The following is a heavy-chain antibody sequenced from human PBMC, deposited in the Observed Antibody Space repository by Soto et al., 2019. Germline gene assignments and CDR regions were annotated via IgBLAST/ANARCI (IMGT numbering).Heavy chain of an antibody. D-gene: IGHD3-10*01. CDR3: ASTGSGSSFINWFDP. J-gene: IGHJ5*02. CDR2: IYHSGST. Sequence: QVQLQESGPGLVKPSGTLSLTCAVSGGSISSSNWWRWVRQPPGKGLEWIGEIYHSGSTNYNPSLKSRVTISVDKSKNQFSLKLSSVTAADTAVYYCASTGSGSSFINWFDPWGQGTLVTVSS. CDR1: GGSISSSNW. V-gene: IGHV4-4*02.